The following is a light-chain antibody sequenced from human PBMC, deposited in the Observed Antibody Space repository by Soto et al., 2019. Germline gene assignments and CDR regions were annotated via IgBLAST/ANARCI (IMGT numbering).Light chain of an antibody. CDR3: SSYTSSSSVV. CDR1: SSDVGGYNY. Sequence: QSALTQPASVSGSPGQSITISCTGTSSDVGGYNYVSWCQQHPGKAPKLMIYEVSNRPSGVSNRFSGSKSGNTASLTISGLQAEDEADYYCSSYTSSSSVVFGGGTKVTVL. V-gene: IGLV2-14*01. CDR2: EVS. J-gene: IGLJ2*01.